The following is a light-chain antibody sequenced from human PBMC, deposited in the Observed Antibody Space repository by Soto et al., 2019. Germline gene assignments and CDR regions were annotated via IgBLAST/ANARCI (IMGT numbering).Light chain of an antibody. CDR2: AVS. Sequence: DIQMTQSPSSLSASVGDRVTITCRASQSISTYLNWYQHKPGKAPKVLIYAVSSLQSGVPSRFSGHGSGTDFTLTISSLQPDDFATYYCQQYNSYTTFGQGTKVDIK. V-gene: IGKV1-16*01. CDR3: QQYNSYTT. CDR1: QSISTY. J-gene: IGKJ2*01.